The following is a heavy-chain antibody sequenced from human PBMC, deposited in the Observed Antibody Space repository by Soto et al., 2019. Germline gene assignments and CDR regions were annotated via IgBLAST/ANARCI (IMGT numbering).Heavy chain of an antibody. J-gene: IGHJ4*02. CDR2: ISAYKGNT. CDR1: GYTFTSYG. D-gene: IGHD3-10*01. CDR3: ARVEGFGQLSC. Sequence: QVQLVQSGAEVKKPGASVKVSCKASGYTFTSYGISWVRQAPGQGLEWMGWISAYKGNTNYAQKLKGRVTMTKDTSTSTAYMELRSPRSDDTAVYSCARVEGFGQLSCWGPGTLVNVSS. V-gene: IGHV1-18*01.